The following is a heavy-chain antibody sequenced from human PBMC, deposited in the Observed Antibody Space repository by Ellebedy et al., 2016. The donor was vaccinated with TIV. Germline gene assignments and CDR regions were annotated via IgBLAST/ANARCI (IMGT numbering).Heavy chain of an antibody. V-gene: IGHV3-53*01. Sequence: GGSLRLXXAASGFTVSNNYMSWVRQAPGKGLEWVSVIYSGGSTYYADSVKGRFTISRDNSKNTLYLQMNSLRAEDTAVYYCARVRPDYYDSSGYYGYWYFDLWGRGTLVTVSS. CDR2: IYSGGST. CDR3: ARVRPDYYDSSGYYGYWYFDL. J-gene: IGHJ2*01. CDR1: GFTVSNNY. D-gene: IGHD3-22*01.